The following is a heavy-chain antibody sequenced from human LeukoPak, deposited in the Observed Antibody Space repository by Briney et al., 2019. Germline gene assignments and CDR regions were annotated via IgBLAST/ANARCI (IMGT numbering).Heavy chain of an antibody. CDR2: IQSKTDGGTT. CDR1: GFTFSTTW. Sequence: GGSLRLSCAASGFTFSTTWMNWVRQAPGKGLEWVGRIQSKTDGGTTEYAAPVKGRYTMSRDVSKTSLYLQMNSLKTEDTAVYYCATLTVRGVINIWGQGTLVTVSS. V-gene: IGHV3-15*01. D-gene: IGHD3-10*01. CDR3: ATLTVRGVINI. J-gene: IGHJ4*02.